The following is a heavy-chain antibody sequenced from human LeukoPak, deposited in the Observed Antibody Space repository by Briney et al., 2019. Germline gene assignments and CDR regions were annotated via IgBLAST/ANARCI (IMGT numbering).Heavy chain of an antibody. CDR1: GGSISSSDW. CDR3: ASATTYYYGSGSRYYFDY. V-gene: IGHV4-4*02. CDR2: IYLTGDT. D-gene: IGHD3-10*01. J-gene: IGHJ4*02. Sequence: SETLSLTCAVSGGSISSSDWWSWVRQAPGKGLEWIGQIYLTGDTLNNPSLKSRVTMSIDKSKNQFSLRLTSVTAADTAVYYCASATTYYYGSGSRYYFDYWGQGTLVTVSS.